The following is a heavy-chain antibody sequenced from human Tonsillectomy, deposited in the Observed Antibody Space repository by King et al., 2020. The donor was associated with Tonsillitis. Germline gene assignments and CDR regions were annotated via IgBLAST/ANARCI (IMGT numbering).Heavy chain of an antibody. CDR1: GYTFTNYW. Sequence: VQLVQSGAEVKKPGESLKISCKGSGYTFTNYWIGWVRQMPGKGLESMGIIYPVNSDTRYSPSFQGQVTISADKSISTAYLQWRSLKAPDTAMYYCARSPPGGYYYMDVWGKGTTVTVSS. CDR2: IYPVNSDT. CDR3: ARSPPGGYYYMDV. J-gene: IGHJ6*03. V-gene: IGHV5-51*01. D-gene: IGHD3-16*01.